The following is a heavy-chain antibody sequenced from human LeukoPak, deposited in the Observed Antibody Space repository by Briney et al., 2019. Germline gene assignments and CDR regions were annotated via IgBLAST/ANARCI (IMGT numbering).Heavy chain of an antibody. CDR3: STLGYYGSGSYAP. J-gene: IGHJ5*02. Sequence: GGSRRLSCAASGFTFSNAWMSWVRQAPGKGLEWGGRIKSKTDGGTTDCAAPVKGRFTISRDDSKNTLHLQMNSLKTEDTAVYYCSTLGYYGSGSYAPWGQGTLVTVSS. CDR2: IKSKTDGGTT. V-gene: IGHV3-15*01. D-gene: IGHD3-10*01. CDR1: GFTFSNAW.